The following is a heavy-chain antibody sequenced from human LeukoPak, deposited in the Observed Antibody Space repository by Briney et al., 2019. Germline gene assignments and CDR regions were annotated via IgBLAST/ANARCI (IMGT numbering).Heavy chain of an antibody. CDR2: ISSSSSYI. CDR3: AKIDPLLGLDY. V-gene: IGHV3-21*01. J-gene: IGHJ4*02. Sequence: GGSLRLSCAASGFTFSSYSMNWVRQAPGKGLEWVSSISSSSSYIYYADSVKDRFTISRDNSKNTLYLQMNSLRAEDTAVYYCAKIDPLLGLDYWGQGTLVTVSS. D-gene: IGHD2-15*01. CDR1: GFTFSSYS.